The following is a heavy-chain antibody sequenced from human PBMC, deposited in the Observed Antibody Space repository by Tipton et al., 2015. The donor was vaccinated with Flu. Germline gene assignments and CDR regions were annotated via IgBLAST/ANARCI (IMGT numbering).Heavy chain of an antibody. CDR2: IYTSGST. Sequence: TLSLTCTVSGGSISSYYWSWIRQPAGKGLEWIGRIYTSGSTNYNPSLKSRVTMSVDTSKNQFSLKLSSVTAADTAVYYCARGRGVVVPAASGYYYYMDVWGKGTTVTVSS. V-gene: IGHV4-4*07. J-gene: IGHJ6*03. CDR1: GGSISSYY. D-gene: IGHD2-2*01. CDR3: ARGRGVVVPAASGYYYYMDV.